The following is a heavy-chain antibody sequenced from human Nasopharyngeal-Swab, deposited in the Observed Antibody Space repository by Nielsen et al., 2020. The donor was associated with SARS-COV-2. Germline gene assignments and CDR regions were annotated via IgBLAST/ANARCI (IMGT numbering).Heavy chain of an antibody. V-gene: IGHV3-53*01. Sequence: GESLKISCVVSGFSVSSTYMSWVRQAPGKGLEWVSVIYSGGSTQYSDSVKGRFTISRDTSKNTLFLQMNSLRAEDTAVYYCARDTYITGSDVWGQGTTVTVSS. D-gene: IGHD6-19*01. J-gene: IGHJ6*02. CDR3: ARDTYITGSDV. CDR1: GFSVSSTY. CDR2: IYSGGST.